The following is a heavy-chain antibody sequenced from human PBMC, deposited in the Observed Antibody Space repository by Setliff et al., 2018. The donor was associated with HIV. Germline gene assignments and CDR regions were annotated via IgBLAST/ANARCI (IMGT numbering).Heavy chain of an antibody. CDR3: ARVPRDTGLAKGYMYNMDV. V-gene: IGHV4-61*10. Sequence: PSETLSLTCTVSGGSISSGSYYWSWVRQSAGKGLEWIGHIYASGSTNYNPSLKSRVTISVDTSKNQFSLKLSAVTAADTAVYYCARVPRDTGLAKGYMYNMDVWGKGTTVTVSS. J-gene: IGHJ6*03. CDR2: IYASGST. D-gene: IGHD5-18*01. CDR1: GGSISSGSYY.